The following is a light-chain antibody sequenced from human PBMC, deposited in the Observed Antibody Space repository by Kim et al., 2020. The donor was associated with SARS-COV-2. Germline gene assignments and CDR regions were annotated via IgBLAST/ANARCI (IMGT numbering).Light chain of an antibody. J-gene: IGKJ2*01. CDR1: QSVSSY. CDR3: QQRSNWPYT. Sequence: EIVLTQSPATLSLSPGERATLSCRASQSVSSYLAWYQQKPGQAPRLLIYDASNRATGIPARFSGSGSGTDFTLTISSLEPKDFAVYYCQQRSNWPYTFGQGTKLEI. V-gene: IGKV3-11*01. CDR2: DAS.